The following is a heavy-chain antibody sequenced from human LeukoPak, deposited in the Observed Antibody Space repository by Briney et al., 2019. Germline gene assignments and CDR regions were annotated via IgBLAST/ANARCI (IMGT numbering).Heavy chain of an antibody. D-gene: IGHD2-2*01. CDR3: AKEGTAQISTWYDN. V-gene: IGHV3-30-3*01. CDR1: GFTFSTYA. CDR2: ISYDGTTK. J-gene: IGHJ4*02. Sequence: EGSLRLSCAASGFTFSTYAMHWVRQAPGKGLEWVAVISYDGTTKYHADPVKGRFTISRDNSRNTLFLQMNSLSPDDTAVYYCAKEGTAQISTWYDNWGQGTLVTVSS.